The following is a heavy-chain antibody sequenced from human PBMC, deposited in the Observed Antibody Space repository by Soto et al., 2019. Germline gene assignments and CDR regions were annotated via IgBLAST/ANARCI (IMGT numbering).Heavy chain of an antibody. J-gene: IGHJ4*02. CDR1: GGSFSGYY. CDR3: ARVDEYSSSSSHLDY. Sequence: ASETLSLTCAVYGGSFSGYYWSWIRQPPGKGLEWIGEINHSGSTNYNPSLKSRVTISVDTSKNQFSLKLSSVTAADTAVYYCARVDEYSSSSSHLDYWGQGTLVTVS. D-gene: IGHD6-6*01. V-gene: IGHV4-34*01. CDR2: INHSGST.